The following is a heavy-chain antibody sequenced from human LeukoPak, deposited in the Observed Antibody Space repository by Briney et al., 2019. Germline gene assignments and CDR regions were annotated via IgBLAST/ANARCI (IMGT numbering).Heavy chain of an antibody. CDR2: IRYDGSNK. CDR3: AKDSFNLWGTGNDGYFDY. V-gene: IGHV3-30*02. J-gene: IGHJ4*02. CDR1: GFTFSSYG. D-gene: IGHD3-16*01. Sequence: PGGSLRLSCAASGFTFSSYGMHWVRQAPGKGLEWVAFIRYDGSNKYYADPVKGRFTISRDNSKNTLYLQMNSLRAEDTAVYYCAKDSFNLWGTGNDGYFDYWGQGTLVTVSS.